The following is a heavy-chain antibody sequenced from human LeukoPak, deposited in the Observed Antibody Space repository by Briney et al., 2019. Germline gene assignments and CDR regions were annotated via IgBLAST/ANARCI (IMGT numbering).Heavy chain of an antibody. D-gene: IGHD3-9*01. V-gene: IGHV3-23*01. J-gene: IGHJ6*03. CDR1: GFTFSSYA. Sequence: PGGSLRLSCAASGFTFSSYAMSWVRQAPGKGLEWVSAISGSGGSTYYADSVKGRFTISRDNSKNTLYLQMNSLRAEDTAVYYCAKSAGYYKSNYYYYMDVWGKGTTVTISS. CDR2: ISGSGGST. CDR3: AKSAGYYKSNYYYYMDV.